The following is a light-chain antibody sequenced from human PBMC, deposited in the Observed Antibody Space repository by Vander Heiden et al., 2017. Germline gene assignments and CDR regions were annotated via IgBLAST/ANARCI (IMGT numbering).Light chain of an antibody. Sequence: EIVMTQTPLSLPVTPGEPASISCRSSQSLLNRADGYAYLDWYLQRPGQSPQLLISTLSYRASGVPDRFSASGSGTDFTLNINRLEAEDVGVYFCMQRREYPITFGQGTRREIK. J-gene: IGKJ5*01. V-gene: IGKV2-40*01. CDR3: MQRREYPIT. CDR2: TLS. CDR1: QSLLNRADGYAY.